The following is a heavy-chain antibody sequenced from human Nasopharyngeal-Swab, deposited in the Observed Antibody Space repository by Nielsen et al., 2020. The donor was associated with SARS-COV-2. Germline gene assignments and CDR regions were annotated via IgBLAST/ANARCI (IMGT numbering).Heavy chain of an antibody. CDR3: ARAPGIVGSSRWSFDY. D-gene: IGHD1-26*01. CDR1: GYTFTSSH. J-gene: IGHJ4*02. Sequence: ASVKVSCKASGYTFTSSHIHWVRQAPGHGLEWMGTINPAGCSTGYPQKFQGRVTMTRDTSTSTVYMELSSLRSDDTAVYYCARAPGIVGSSRWSFDYWGQGTLVTVSS. V-gene: IGHV1-46*01. CDR2: INPAGCST.